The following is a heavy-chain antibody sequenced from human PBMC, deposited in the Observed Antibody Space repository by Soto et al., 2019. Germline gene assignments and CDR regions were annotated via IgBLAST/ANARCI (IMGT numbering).Heavy chain of an antibody. CDR3: LSDN. J-gene: IGHJ4*02. CDR1: GGTFSNYT. Sequence: VQLVQSGAEVKKSGSSVKVSCKASGGTFSNYTLGWVRQAPGQGLKWMGRIIPMLGIANYAQKFQGRVMMTADESTNTAYMELRSLRSDDTAIYYCLSDNWGQGTLVIVSP. CDR2: IIPMLGIA. D-gene: IGHD3-22*01. V-gene: IGHV1-69*02.